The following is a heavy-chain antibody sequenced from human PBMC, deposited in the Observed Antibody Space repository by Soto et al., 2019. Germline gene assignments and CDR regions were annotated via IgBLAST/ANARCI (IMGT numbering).Heavy chain of an antibody. Sequence: SETLSLTCAVSGGSISISNWCSCVGQPPGKGLEWIGEIYHSGSTNYNPSLKSRVTISVDKSKNQFSLKLSSVTAADTAVYYCARDRVLYSYALDAAFDIWGQGTMVTVSS. CDR3: ARDRVLYSYALDAAFDI. D-gene: IGHD5-18*01. J-gene: IGHJ3*02. CDR2: IYHSGST. V-gene: IGHV4-4*02. CDR1: GGSISISNW.